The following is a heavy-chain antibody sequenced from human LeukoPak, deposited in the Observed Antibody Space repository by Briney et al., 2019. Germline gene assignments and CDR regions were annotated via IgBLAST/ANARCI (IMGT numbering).Heavy chain of an antibody. V-gene: IGHV1-69*13. D-gene: IGHD2-15*01. Sequence: SVKVSCKASGGTFSIYTISWVRQAPGQGLEWMGGIIPIFGTANYAQKFQGRVTITADESTSTAYMELSSLRSEDTAVYYCARCPGCRGGSCPFNYWGQGTLVTVCS. J-gene: IGHJ4*02. CDR3: ARCPGCRGGSCPFNY. CDR2: IIPIFGTA. CDR1: GGTFSIYT.